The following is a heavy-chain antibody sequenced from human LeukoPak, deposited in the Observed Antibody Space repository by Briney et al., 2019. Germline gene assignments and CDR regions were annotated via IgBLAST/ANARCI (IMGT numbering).Heavy chain of an antibody. CDR3: ATYPGFTMVRGVIVGMDV. J-gene: IGHJ6*02. D-gene: IGHD3-10*01. CDR1: GFTFRSYS. Sequence: GGSLRLSCAASGFTFRSYSMNWVRQAPGKGLEWVSSISSSSSYIYYTDSVKGRFTISRDNAKNSLYLQMNSLRAEDTAVYYCATYPGFTMVRGVIVGMDVWGQGTTVTVSS. CDR2: ISSSSSYI. V-gene: IGHV3-21*01.